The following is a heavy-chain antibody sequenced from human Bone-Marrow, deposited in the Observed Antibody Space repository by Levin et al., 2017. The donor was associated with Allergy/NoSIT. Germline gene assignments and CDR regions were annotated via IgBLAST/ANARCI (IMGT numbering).Heavy chain of an antibody. J-gene: IGHJ4*02. D-gene: IGHD3-16*02. CDR3: ARVIWGTYRYVDD. CDR2: ITTSGDNA. CDR1: GLTISNYA. V-gene: IGHV3-23*01. Sequence: GGSLRLSCAASGLTISNYAMTWVRQAPGKGLEWVSSITTSGDNAYSADSVKGRFPISRDNSNNTVHLQMNSLRAEDTAVYYCARVIWGTYRYVDDWGQGTLVTVSS.